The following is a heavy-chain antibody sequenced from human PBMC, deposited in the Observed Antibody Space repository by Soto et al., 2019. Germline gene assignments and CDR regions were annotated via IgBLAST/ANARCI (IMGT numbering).Heavy chain of an antibody. CDR3: ARGSFSSYGGAFDI. CDR2: INAGSGNT. Sequence: ASVKVSCKASGYTSTNYGMHWVRQAPGQRLEWMGWINAGSGNTKYSQKFQGRITITRDTSASTVYMELSSLRSEDTAVYYCARGSFSSYGGAFDIWGQGTMVTVSS. CDR1: GYTSTNYG. D-gene: IGHD1-26*01. V-gene: IGHV1-3*01. J-gene: IGHJ3*02.